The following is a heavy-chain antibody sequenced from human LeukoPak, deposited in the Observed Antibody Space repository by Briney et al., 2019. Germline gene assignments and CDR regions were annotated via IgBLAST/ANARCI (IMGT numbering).Heavy chain of an antibody. V-gene: IGHV3-74*01. Sequence: GGSLRLSCAASGFTFSSYWMHWVRQAPGKGLVWVSRINSDGSSTSYADSVKGRLTISRDNSKNTLYLQMNRLRAEDTAVYYCTKGGAVSSKSITMIRGTRRYYYMDVWGKGTTVTISS. CDR2: INSDGSST. D-gene: IGHD3-10*01. J-gene: IGHJ6*03. CDR1: GFTFSSYW. CDR3: TKGGAVSSKSITMIRGTRRYYYMDV.